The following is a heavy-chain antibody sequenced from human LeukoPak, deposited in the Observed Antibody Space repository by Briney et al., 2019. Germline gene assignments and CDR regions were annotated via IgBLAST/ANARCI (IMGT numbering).Heavy chain of an antibody. V-gene: IGHV1-2*02. CDR2: INPNSGGT. D-gene: IGHD3-3*01. Sequence: ASVKVSCKASGYTFTGYYMHWVRQAPGQGLEWMGWINPNSGGTSYAQKFQGRVTMTRDTSISTAYMELSRLRSDDTAVYYCARSKYDFWSGFRPKAPFDYWGQGTLVTVSS. CDR3: ARSKYDFWSGFRPKAPFDY. CDR1: GYTFTGYY. J-gene: IGHJ4*02.